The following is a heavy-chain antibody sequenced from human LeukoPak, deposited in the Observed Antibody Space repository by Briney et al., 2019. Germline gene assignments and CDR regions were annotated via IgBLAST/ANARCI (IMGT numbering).Heavy chain of an antibody. CDR2: INPNSGGT. CDR3: ARDRKVRGFPWFDP. J-gene: IGHJ5*02. Sequence: ASVKDSCKASGYTFTGYYMHWVRQAPGQGLEWMGWINPNSGGTNYAQKFQGRVTMTRDTSISTAYMELSRLRSDDTAVYYCARDRKVRGFPWFDPWGQGTLVTGSS. V-gene: IGHV1-2*02. CDR1: GYTFTGYY. D-gene: IGHD3-10*01.